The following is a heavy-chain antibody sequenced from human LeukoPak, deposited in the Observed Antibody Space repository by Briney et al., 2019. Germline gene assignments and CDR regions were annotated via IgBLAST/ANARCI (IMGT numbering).Heavy chain of an antibody. J-gene: IGHJ4*02. CDR3: ARVRPWVFDN. V-gene: IGHV3-53*04. CDR1: GFASAFTFSTYE. CDR2: IYIGDNP. Sequence: GGSLRLSCTASGFASAFTFSTYEMNWVRQAPGKGLEWVSIIYIGDNPHYADSVKGRFTISRHNSKNTLYLQMNNLRAEDTAVYYCARVRPWVFDNWGQGTLVTVSS.